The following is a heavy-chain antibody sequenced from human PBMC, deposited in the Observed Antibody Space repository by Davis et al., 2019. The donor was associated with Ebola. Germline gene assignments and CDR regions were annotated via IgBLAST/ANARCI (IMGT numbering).Heavy chain of an antibody. CDR1: GYSFTSYW. CDR2: IYPGDSDT. D-gene: IGHD3-3*01. V-gene: IGHV5-51*01. Sequence: GESLKISCKGSGYSFTSYWIGWVRQMPGKGLEWMGIIYPGDSDTRYSPSFQGHVTISADKSISTAYLQWSSLKASDTAMYYCARHPIRFLEWLSPDYYYMDVWGKGTTVTVSS. J-gene: IGHJ6*03. CDR3: ARHPIRFLEWLSPDYYYMDV.